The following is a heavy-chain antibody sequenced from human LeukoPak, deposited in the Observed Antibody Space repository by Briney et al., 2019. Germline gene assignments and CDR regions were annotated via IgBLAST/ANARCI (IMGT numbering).Heavy chain of an antibody. D-gene: IGHD3-10*01. Sequence: ASVKVSCKASGYTFTSYGISWVRQAPGQGLEWMGWISAYNGNTNYAQKLQGRVTMTTDTSTSTAYMELRSLRSEDTAVYYCARMGRITMVPVAFDIWGQGTMVTVSS. CDR2: ISAYNGNT. CDR3: ARMGRITMVPVAFDI. V-gene: IGHV1-18*01. CDR1: GYTFTSYG. J-gene: IGHJ3*02.